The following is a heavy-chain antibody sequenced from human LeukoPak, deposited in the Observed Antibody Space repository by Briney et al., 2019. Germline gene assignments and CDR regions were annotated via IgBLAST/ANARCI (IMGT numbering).Heavy chain of an antibody. CDR2: ISGSGGST. CDR1: GFTFSSYA. V-gene: IGHV3-23*01. CDR3: AKQRRDGYISWI. J-gene: IGHJ4*02. Sequence: PGGSLRLSCAASGFTFSSYAMSWVRQAPGKGLEWVSAISGSGGSTYYADSVKGRFTISRDNSKNTLYLRMNSLRAEDTAVYYCAKQRRDGYISWIWGQGTLVTVSS. D-gene: IGHD5-24*01.